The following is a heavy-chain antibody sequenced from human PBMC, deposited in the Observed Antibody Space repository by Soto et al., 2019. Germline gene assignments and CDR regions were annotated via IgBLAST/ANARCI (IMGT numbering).Heavy chain of an antibody. CDR2: IYYSGST. CDR1: GGSISSSSYY. J-gene: IGHJ5*02. V-gene: IGHV4-39*01. Sequence: QLQLQESGPGLVKPSETLSLTCTVSGGSISSSSYYWGWIRQPPGKGLEWIGSIYYSGSTYYNPSLKSRVTISVDTSKNQFSLKLSSVTAADTAVYYCARPRESIAVAGTFWFDPWGQGTLVTVSS. D-gene: IGHD6-19*01. CDR3: ARPRESIAVAGTFWFDP.